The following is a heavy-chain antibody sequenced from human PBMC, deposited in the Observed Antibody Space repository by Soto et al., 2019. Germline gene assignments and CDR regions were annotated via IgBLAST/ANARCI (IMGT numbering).Heavy chain of an antibody. J-gene: IGHJ6*03. Sequence: QVHLEQSGAEVKTPGASVRVSWQGSRYSFTSHDVTWLRQATGQGLEWMGWMNPKSGDTGYAQKFQGRVTMTRNTSISTAYMDLGSLGTEDTAVYFCARTRRGAAVGGRPYSYYMDIWGKGTTVIVSS. CDR1: RYSFTSHD. CDR3: ARTRRGAAVGGRPYSYYMDI. CDR2: MNPKSGDT. D-gene: IGHD6-19*01. V-gene: IGHV1-8*01.